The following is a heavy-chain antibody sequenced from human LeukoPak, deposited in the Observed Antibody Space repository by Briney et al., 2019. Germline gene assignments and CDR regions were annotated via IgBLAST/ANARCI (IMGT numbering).Heavy chain of an antibody. J-gene: IGHJ4*02. V-gene: IGHV3-48*01. CDR1: GFTFSSYS. Sequence: PGGSLRLSCAASGFTFSSYSMNWVRQAPGKGLEWVSYISSSSSTIYYADSVKGRFTISRDNAKNSLYLQMNSLRAEDTAVYYCARVYYGDYGPRFDYWGQGTLATVSS. CDR2: ISSSSSTI. CDR3: ARVYYGDYGPRFDY. D-gene: IGHD4-17*01.